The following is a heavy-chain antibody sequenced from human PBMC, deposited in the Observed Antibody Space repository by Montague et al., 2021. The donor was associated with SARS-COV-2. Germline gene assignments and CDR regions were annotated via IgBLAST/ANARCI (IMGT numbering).Heavy chain of an antibody. V-gene: IGHV6-1*01. CDR2: TYYRFRWFN. CDR3: ARATEWRGYYYYYYMDV. CDR1: GDSVSSNSAA. J-gene: IGHJ6*03. Sequence: CAISGDSVSSNSAAWNWTRQSPSRGLEWQGRTYYRFRWFNDYAVSIRSRITINPDTSKNQFSLQLNSVTPEDTAVYYCARATEWRGYYYYYYMDVWGKGTTVTVPS. D-gene: IGHD1-14*01.